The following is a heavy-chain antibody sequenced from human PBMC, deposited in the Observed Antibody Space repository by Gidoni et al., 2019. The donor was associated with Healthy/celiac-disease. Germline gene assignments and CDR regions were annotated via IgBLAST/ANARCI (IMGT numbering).Heavy chain of an antibody. V-gene: IGHV3-33*01. CDR3: ARESGPGVTNPYFQH. CDR1: GFTFSSYG. Sequence: QVQLVESGGGVVQPGRSLRLSCAASGFTFSSYGMHWVRQAPGKGLEWVAVIWYDGSNKYYADSVKGRFTISRDNSKNTLYLQMNSLRAEDTAVYYCARESGPGVTNPYFQHWGQGTLVTVSS. D-gene: IGHD5-18*01. J-gene: IGHJ1*01. CDR2: IWYDGSNK.